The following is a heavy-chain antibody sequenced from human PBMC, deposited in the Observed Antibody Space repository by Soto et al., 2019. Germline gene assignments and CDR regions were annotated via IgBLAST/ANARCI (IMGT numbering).Heavy chain of an antibody. CDR2: INPSGGST. V-gene: IGHV1-46*03. Sequence: ASVKVSCKASGYTFTSYYMHWVRQAPGQGLEWMGIINPSGGSTSYAQKFQGRVTMTRDTSTSTVYMELSSLRSEDTAVYYCARDLYQREASGSLHFDYWGQGTLVTVSS. CDR1: GYTFTSYY. J-gene: IGHJ4*02. D-gene: IGHD2-2*01. CDR3: ARDLYQREASGSLHFDY.